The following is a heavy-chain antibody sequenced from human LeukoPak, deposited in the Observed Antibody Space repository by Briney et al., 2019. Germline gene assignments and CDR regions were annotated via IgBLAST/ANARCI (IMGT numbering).Heavy chain of an antibody. CDR3: ASYPGYSSSFYAFDI. CDR2: IYYSGST. CDR1: GGSFSGYY. D-gene: IGHD6-13*01. Sequence: SETLSLTCAVYGGSFSGYYWSWIRQHPGKGLEWIGYIYYSGSTYYNPSLKSRVTISVDTSKNQFSLKLSSVTAADTAVYYCASYPGYSSSFYAFDIWGQGTMVTVSS. V-gene: IGHV4-31*11. J-gene: IGHJ3*02.